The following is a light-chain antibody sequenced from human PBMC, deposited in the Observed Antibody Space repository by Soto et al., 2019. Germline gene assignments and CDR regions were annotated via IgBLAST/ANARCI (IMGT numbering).Light chain of an antibody. V-gene: IGKV1-9*01. J-gene: IGKJ5*01. CDR1: QGISNS. Sequence: DVQLTQSPSFMSLSAGDRVTITCRASQGISNSLAWYQQKPGKAPKLLIYSASTLQSGVPSRFSGGFSGTEFTLTISSLQPEDFATYDCQQRKRYPITFGQGTRLEIK. CDR3: QQRKRYPIT. CDR2: SAS.